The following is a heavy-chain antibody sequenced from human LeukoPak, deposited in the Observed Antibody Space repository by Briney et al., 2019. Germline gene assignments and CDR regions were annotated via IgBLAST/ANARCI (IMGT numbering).Heavy chain of an antibody. CDR2: ITPFNGNT. J-gene: IGHJ6*02. CDR1: GYTFTYRY. V-gene: IGHV1-45*02. Sequence: GASVEVSCKASGYTFTYRYLHWVRQAPGQALEWMGWITPFNGNTNYAQKFQDRVTIIRDRSMSTAYMKLSSLRSEDTAMYYCASSYDSSGDYGMDVWGQGTTVTVSS. CDR3: ASSYDSSGDYGMDV. D-gene: IGHD3-22*01.